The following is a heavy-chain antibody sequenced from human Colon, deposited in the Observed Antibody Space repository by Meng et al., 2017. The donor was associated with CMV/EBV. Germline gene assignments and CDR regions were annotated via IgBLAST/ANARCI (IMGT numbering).Heavy chain of an antibody. Sequence: QVQLLQSGTEVKQPGASVKVSCKTSGYTFTAFYMHWVRQAPGQGLEWMGRINPSTGGTNYAQKFQGRVTLTSDTSMRTAYMELSSLRPDDTAVYYCARLEYYYGSGSPRPWGQGTLVTVSS. CDR2: INPSTGGT. CDR3: ARLEYYYGSGSPRP. CDR1: GYTFTAFY. D-gene: IGHD3-10*01. J-gene: IGHJ5*02. V-gene: IGHV1-2*06.